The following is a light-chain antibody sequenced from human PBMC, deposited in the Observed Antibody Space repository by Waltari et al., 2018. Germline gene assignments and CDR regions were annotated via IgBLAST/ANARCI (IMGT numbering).Light chain of an antibody. CDR1: SGSVSTRHS. V-gene: IGLV8-61*01. CDR2: TTN. J-gene: IGLJ2*01. Sequence: QAVVTQEPSFSVSPGGTVTLTCGLSSGSVSTRHSPSWYQQIPGQAPRALIYTTNTRSSGVPGRFSGSILGNRAALTITGAQADDESNYYCVLYMGNGISIFGGGTKLTVL. CDR3: VLYMGNGISI.